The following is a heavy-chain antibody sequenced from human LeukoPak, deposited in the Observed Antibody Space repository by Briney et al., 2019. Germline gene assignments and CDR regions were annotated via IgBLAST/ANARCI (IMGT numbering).Heavy chain of an antibody. CDR3: ARELYSDHGGLGV. D-gene: IGHD4-17*01. Sequence: PGGSLRLSCAASGFPFNTYSMNWVRQGPGKGLEWVSSITSGGGHTFYADSVKGRFTISRDNAKNSPYLQMNSLRVEDTAVYYCARELYSDHGGLGVWGQGTTVTVSS. CDR1: GFPFNTYS. V-gene: IGHV3-21*01. CDR2: ITSGGGHT. J-gene: IGHJ6*02.